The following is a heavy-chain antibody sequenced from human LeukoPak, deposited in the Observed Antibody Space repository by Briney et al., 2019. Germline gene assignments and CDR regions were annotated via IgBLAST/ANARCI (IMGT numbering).Heavy chain of an antibody. J-gene: IGHJ5*02. CDR1: GGTFSSYA. D-gene: IGHD3-22*01. V-gene: IGHV1-69*04. CDR3: ARVTPAYYYDSSGYYQERGNWFDP. Sequence: ASVKVSCKASGGTFSSYAISWVRQAPGQGLEWMGRIIPILGIANYAQKFQGRVTITADKSTSTAYMELSSLRSEDTAVYYCARVTPAYYYDSSGYYQERGNWFDPWGQGTLVTVSP. CDR2: IIPILGIA.